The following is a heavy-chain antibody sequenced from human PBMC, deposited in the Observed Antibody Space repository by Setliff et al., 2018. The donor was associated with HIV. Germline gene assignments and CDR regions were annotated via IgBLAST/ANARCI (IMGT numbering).Heavy chain of an antibody. CDR1: GGSFPAYY. Sequence: SETLSLTCAVYGGSFPAYYWNWVRQPPGKGLEWIGSIYYSGSTYYNPSLKSRVTISVDTSKNQFSLKLSSVTAADTAVYYCAKNYYDSSGYPDYFDYWGQGTLVTVSS. CDR2: IYYSGST. D-gene: IGHD3-22*01. V-gene: IGHV4-59*05. J-gene: IGHJ4*02. CDR3: AKNYYDSSGYPDYFDY.